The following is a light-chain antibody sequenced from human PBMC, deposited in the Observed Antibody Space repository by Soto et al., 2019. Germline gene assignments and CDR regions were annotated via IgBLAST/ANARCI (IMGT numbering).Light chain of an antibody. Sequence: EIVLTQSPATLSLSPGERATLSCGASLSVSSSYLAWYQQKPGLAPRLLIYDASSRATGIPDRFSGSGSGTEFTLTISRLEPEDFAVYYCQQYGSSPDTFGQGTKLEIK. CDR1: LSVSSSY. CDR2: DAS. CDR3: QQYGSSPDT. J-gene: IGKJ2*01. V-gene: IGKV3D-20*01.